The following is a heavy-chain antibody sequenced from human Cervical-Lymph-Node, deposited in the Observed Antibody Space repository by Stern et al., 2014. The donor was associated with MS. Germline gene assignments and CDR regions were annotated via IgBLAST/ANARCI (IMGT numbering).Heavy chain of an antibody. CDR1: GYTFSSYW. Sequence: VQLGQSGAEVKKPGESLKISCKGFGYTFSSYWIGWVRQMPGRGLECMGVIYPGDSDTRYSPSFQGLVTISDDKSISTAYLQWSSLKASDTAIYYCARSVIPRAYYGMDVWGQGTTVTVSS. V-gene: IGHV5-51*01. CDR2: IYPGDSDT. J-gene: IGHJ6*02. D-gene: IGHD2/OR15-2a*01. CDR3: ARSVIPRAYYGMDV.